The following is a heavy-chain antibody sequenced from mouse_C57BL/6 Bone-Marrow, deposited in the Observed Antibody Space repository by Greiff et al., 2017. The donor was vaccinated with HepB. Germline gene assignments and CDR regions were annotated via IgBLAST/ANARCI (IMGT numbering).Heavy chain of an antibody. CDR1: GFTFSSYA. CDR2: ISDGGSYT. CDR3: ARVGDVGY. Sequence: EVKLVESGGGLVKPGGSLKLSCAASGFTFSSYAMSWVRQTPEKRLEWVATISDGGSYTYYPDNVKGRFTISRDNAKNNLYLQMSHLKSEDTAMYYCARVGDVGYWGQGTTLTVSS. D-gene: IGHD3-3*01. V-gene: IGHV5-4*03. J-gene: IGHJ2*01.